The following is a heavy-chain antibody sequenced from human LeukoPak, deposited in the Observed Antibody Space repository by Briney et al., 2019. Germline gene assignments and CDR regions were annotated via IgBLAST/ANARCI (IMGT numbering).Heavy chain of an antibody. D-gene: IGHD2/OR15-2a*01. J-gene: IGHJ5*02. CDR2: INPSGGST. CDR3: ARDRNSQNWFDP. V-gene: IGHV1-46*01. Sequence: ASVKVSCKASGYTFTSYYMHWVRQAPGLGLEWMGIINPSGGSTSYAQKFQGRVTMTRDTSTSTVYMELSSLRSEDTAVYYCARDRNSQNWFDPWGQGTLVTVSS. CDR1: GYTFTSYY.